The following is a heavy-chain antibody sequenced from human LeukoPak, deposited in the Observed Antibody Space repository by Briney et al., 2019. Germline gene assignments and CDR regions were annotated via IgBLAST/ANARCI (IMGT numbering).Heavy chain of an antibody. Sequence: GGSLRLSCAASGFTFSSYGMHWVRQAPGKGLEWVAVISYDGSNKYYADSVKGRFTISRDNSKNTLYLQMNSLRAEDTAVYYCAKVSTVTTLYYFDYWGQGTLVTVSS. V-gene: IGHV3-30*18. CDR1: GFTFSSYG. CDR2: ISYDGSNK. CDR3: AKVSTVTTLYYFDY. J-gene: IGHJ4*02. D-gene: IGHD4-17*01.